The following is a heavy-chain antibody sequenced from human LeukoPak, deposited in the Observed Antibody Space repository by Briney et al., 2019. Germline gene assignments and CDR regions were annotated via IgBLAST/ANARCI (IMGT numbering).Heavy chain of an antibody. J-gene: IGHJ4*02. CDR3: AVTGIISPGPLPDY. Sequence: SETLSLTCAVYGGSFSGYYWSWIRQPPGKGLEWIGEINHSGSTNYNPSLKSRVTISVDTSKNQFSLKLSSVTAADTAVYYCAVTGIISPGPLPDYWGQGTLVTVSS. V-gene: IGHV4-34*01. D-gene: IGHD1-20*01. CDR1: GGSFSGYY. CDR2: INHSGST.